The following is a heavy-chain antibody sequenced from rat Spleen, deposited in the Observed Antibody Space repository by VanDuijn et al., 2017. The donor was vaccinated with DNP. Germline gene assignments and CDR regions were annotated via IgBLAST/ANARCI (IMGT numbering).Heavy chain of an antibody. CDR3: AQEGLGLSFAY. J-gene: IGHJ3*01. CDR2: ISINGGTT. CDR1: GFTFSTFP. V-gene: IGHV5-46*01. Sequence: EVQLVESGGGLVQPGRSMKLSCAASGFTFSTFPMAWVRQAPTKGLEWVASISINGGTTYYRNSVKGRFTISRDNAKSTLYLQMNSLRSEDTATYYCAQEGLGLSFAYWGQGALVTVSS.